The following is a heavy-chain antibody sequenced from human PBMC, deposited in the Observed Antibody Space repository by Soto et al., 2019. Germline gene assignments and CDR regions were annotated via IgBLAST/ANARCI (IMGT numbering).Heavy chain of an antibody. D-gene: IGHD5-12*01. Sequence: QVQLVESGGGVVQPGRSLRLSCAASGFTFSSYAMHWVRQAPGKGLEWVAVISYDGSNKYYADSVKGRFTISRDNSKNTLYLQMNSLRAEDTAVYYCARERGYSGYDYIGYYYYGMDVWGQGTTVTVSS. V-gene: IGHV3-30-3*01. J-gene: IGHJ6*02. CDR1: GFTFSSYA. CDR3: ARERGYSGYDYIGYYYYGMDV. CDR2: ISYDGSNK.